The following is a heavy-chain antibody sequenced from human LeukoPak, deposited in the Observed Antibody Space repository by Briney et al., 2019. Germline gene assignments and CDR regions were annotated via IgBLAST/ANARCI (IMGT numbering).Heavy chain of an antibody. Sequence: SETLSLTCTVSGYSISSGYYWGWIRPPPGKGLEGIGSIYHSGSTYYNPSLKSRVTISVDTSKNQFSLKMSSVTAADTAVYYCARHPHYDYVWGSYRPPHRGQGTLVTVSA. CDR3: ARHPHYDYVWGSYRPPH. V-gene: IGHV4-38-2*02. CDR2: IYHSGST. CDR1: GYSISSGYY. D-gene: IGHD3-16*02. J-gene: IGHJ4*02.